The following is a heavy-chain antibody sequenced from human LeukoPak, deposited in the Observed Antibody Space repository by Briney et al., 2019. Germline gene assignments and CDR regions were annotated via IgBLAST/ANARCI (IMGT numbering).Heavy chain of an antibody. V-gene: IGHV3-64*02. Sequence: GGSLRLSCAAPGFTFSSYAMHWVRQAPGKGLEYDSAIRSNGGSTYYADSVKGRFTISRDNSKNTLYLQMGSLRAEDMAVYYCAREGQLERRGAFDIWGQGTMVTVSS. CDR1: GFTFSSYA. J-gene: IGHJ3*02. CDR2: IRSNGGST. D-gene: IGHD1-1*01. CDR3: AREGQLERRGAFDI.